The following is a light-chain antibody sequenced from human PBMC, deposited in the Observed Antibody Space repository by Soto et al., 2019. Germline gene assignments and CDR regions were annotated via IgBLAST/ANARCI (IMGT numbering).Light chain of an antibody. CDR1: QGIRND. Sequence: IQMTQSPSSLAASVVDRVTITCRASQGIRNDLGWYQQKPGKAPNLLIYATSSLDSGVPSRFSGSGSGTEFTLTISSLQPDDFATYYCQQYNSYPLTFGGGTKVDI. J-gene: IGKJ4*01. CDR3: QQYNSYPLT. V-gene: IGKV1-17*01. CDR2: ATS.